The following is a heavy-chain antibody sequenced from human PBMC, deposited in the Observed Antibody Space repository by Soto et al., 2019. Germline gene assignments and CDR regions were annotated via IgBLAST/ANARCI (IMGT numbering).Heavy chain of an antibody. V-gene: IGHV3-30-3*02. CDR3: AKWGIMITFGGVIVSGDYYYYGMDV. CDR1: GFTFSSFA. CDR2: VCYDGSNK. Sequence: TGGSLRLSCAASGFTFSSFAMHWVRQAPGKGLEWVAVVCYDGSNKYYADSVKGRFTISRDNSKNTLYLQMNSLRAEDTAVYYCAKWGIMITFGGVIVSGDYYYYGMDVWGQGTTVTVSS. D-gene: IGHD3-16*02. J-gene: IGHJ6*02.